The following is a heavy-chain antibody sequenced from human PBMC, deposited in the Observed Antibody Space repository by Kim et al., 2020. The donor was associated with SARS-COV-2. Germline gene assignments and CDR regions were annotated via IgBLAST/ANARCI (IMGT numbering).Heavy chain of an antibody. CDR3: ARGILTGYYTYYYYGMDV. Sequence: GGSLRLSCAASGFTVSSNYMSWVRQAPGKGLEWVSVIYSGGSTYYADSVKGRFTISRDNSKNTLYLQMNSLRAEDTAVYYCARGILTGYYTYYYYGMDVWGQGTTVTVSS. J-gene: IGHJ6*02. V-gene: IGHV3-53*01. CDR1: GFTVSSNY. CDR2: IYSGGST. D-gene: IGHD3-9*01.